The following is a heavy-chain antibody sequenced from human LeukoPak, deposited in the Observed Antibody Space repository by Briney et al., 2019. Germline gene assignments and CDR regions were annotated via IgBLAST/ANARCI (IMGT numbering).Heavy chain of an antibody. CDR2: ISSGGGTV. J-gene: IGHJ2*01. D-gene: IGHD4-11*01. Sequence: GGSLRLSCAASGLTFSSYEMNWVRQAPGQGLEWISYISSGGGTVYYADSVKGRFTISRDNAKNSLYLQMNSLRAEDTAVYYCARTTNYWYFDLWGRGTLVTVSS. V-gene: IGHV3-48*03. CDR1: GLTFSSYE. CDR3: ARTTNYWYFDL.